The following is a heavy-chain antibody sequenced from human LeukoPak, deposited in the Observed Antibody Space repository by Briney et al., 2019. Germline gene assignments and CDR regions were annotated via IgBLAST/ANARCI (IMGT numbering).Heavy chain of an antibody. V-gene: IGHV4-34*01. CDR2: INHSGST. CDR1: GGSFSGYY. CDR3: ARGFRADYYDSRGNDYNCFDP. D-gene: IGHD3-22*01. J-gene: IGHJ5*02. Sequence: SETLSLTCAVYGGSFSGYYWSWIRQPPGKGLEGIGEINHSGSTNYNPSLKSRVTISVDTSKNQFSLKLSSVSAADTALYYCARGFRADYYDSRGNDYNCFDPRGQGTLATVSS.